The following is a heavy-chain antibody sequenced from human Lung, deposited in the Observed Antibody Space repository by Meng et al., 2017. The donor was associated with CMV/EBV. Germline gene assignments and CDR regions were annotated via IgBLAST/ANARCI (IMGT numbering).Heavy chain of an antibody. V-gene: IGHV4-61*01. CDR3: AREPGDFWSGDHGWFDP. J-gene: IGHJ5*02. D-gene: IGHD3-3*01. Sequence: SXTLSLXCTVSGGSVSSGSYYWSWIRQPPGKGLEWIGYIYYSGSTNYNPSLKSRVTISVDTSKNQFSLKLSSVTAADTAVYYCAREPGDFWSGDHGWFDPWXQGTLVTVSS. CDR1: GGSVSSGSYY. CDR2: IYYSGST.